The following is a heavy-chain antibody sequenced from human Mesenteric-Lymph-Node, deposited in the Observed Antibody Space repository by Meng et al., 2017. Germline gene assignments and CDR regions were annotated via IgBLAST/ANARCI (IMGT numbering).Heavy chain of an antibody. D-gene: IGHD3-3*01. CDR3: ARDNDFWSGYYSLELDY. Sequence: GGSLRLSCAASGFTFDDYGMSWVRQAPGKGLEWVSSISSSSSYIYYADSVKGRFTISRDNSKNTLYLQMNSLRAEDTAVYYCARDNDFWSGYYSLELDYWGQGTLVTVSS. J-gene: IGHJ4*02. V-gene: IGHV3-21*01. CDR1: GFTFDDYG. CDR2: ISSSSSYI.